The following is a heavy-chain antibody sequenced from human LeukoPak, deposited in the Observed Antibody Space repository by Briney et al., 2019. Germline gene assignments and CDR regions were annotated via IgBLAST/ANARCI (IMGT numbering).Heavy chain of an antibody. D-gene: IGHD6-19*01. V-gene: IGHV3-74*01. CDR2: INSDGSST. Sequence: PGGSLRLSCTSSDHTFSNYEMHWVRQAPGKGLVWVSRINSDGSSTSYADSVKGRFTISRDNAKNTLYLQMNSLRAEDTAVYYCAQDSSGFDYWGQGTLVTVSS. J-gene: IGHJ4*02. CDR3: AQDSSGFDY. CDR1: DHTFSNYE.